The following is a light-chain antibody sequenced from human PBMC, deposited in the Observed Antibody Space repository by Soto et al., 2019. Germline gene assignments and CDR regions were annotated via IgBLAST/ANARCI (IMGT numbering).Light chain of an antibody. CDR3: SSYAGTNNLV. J-gene: IGLJ2*01. CDR1: SSDVGYYNY. CDR2: EVS. V-gene: IGLV2-8*01. Sequence: QSALTQPPSASGSPGQSVTISCTGSSSDVGYYNYVSWYQQHPGKAPKLMIYEVSKRPSGVPDRFSGSKSGNTASLTVSGLQAEDEADYYCSSYAGTNNLVFGGGTKVTVL.